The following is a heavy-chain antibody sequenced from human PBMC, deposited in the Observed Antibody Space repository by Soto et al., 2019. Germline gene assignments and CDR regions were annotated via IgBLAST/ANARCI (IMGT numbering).Heavy chain of an antibody. Sequence: GPGVKEPGASVRVSCKASGYTFNSAGLAWVRQAPGQGLEWMGWISVDNGDTKYAQKFQGRVTMTTDTSTTTAYMDLRGLKSDATAVFYCARVQSLGYCLSASCYDGFDHWGQGTLVTVSS. CDR2: ISVDNGDT. D-gene: IGHD2-2*01. CDR3: ARVQSLGYCLSASCYDGFDH. J-gene: IGHJ4*02. CDR1: GYTFNSAG. V-gene: IGHV1-18*01.